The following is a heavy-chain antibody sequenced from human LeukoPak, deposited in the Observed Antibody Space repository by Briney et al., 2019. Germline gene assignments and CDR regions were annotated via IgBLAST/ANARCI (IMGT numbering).Heavy chain of an antibody. V-gene: IGHV3-23*01. D-gene: IGHD2-21*02. CDR1: YG. Sequence: YGMXXARQAPGKGLEWVSAIYGSGDTTYYADSVKGRFTISRDNSKNTLYLQMDGLRAEDTAVYYCAKMAGLPRQVYYMDVWGKGATVTVSS. J-gene: IGHJ6*03. CDR3: AKMAGLPRQVYYMDV. CDR2: IYGSGDTT.